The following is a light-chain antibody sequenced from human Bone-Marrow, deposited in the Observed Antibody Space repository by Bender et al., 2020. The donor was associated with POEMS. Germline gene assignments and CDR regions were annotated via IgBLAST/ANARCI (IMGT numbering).Light chain of an antibody. Sequence: QSALTQPASVSGSPGQSITISCTGTSSDVGAYKYVSWYQQHPGKAPKLMIYHVSDRPSGVSNRFSGSKSANTASLTISGLQPEDEADYYCSSCSGSRTLVFGGGTKLTVL. CDR3: SSCSGSRTLV. V-gene: IGLV2-14*01. CDR2: HVS. J-gene: IGLJ2*01. CDR1: SSDVGAYKY.